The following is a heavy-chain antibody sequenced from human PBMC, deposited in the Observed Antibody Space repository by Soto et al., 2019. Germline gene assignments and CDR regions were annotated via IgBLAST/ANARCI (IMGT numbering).Heavy chain of an antibody. CDR2: INHSGST. CDR3: ARGPSRNDYYYYYMDV. Sequence: LSLTCAVYGGSFSGYYWSWIRQPPGKGLEWIGEINHSGSTNYNPSLKSRVTISVDTSKNQFSLKLSSVTAADTAVYYCARGPSRNDYYYYYMDVWGKGTTVTVSS. CDR1: GGSFSGYY. V-gene: IGHV4-34*01. D-gene: IGHD6-6*01. J-gene: IGHJ6*03.